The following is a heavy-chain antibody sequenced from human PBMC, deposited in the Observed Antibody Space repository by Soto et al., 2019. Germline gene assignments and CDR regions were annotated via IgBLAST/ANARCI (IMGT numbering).Heavy chain of an antibody. V-gene: IGHV4-39*01. CDR2: IYYSGST. J-gene: IGHJ6*02. D-gene: IGHD3-3*01. CDR1: GGSISSSSYY. Sequence: NPSETLSLTCTVSGGSISSSSYYWGWIRQPPGKGLEWIGSIYYSGSTYYNPSLKSRVTISVDTSKNQFSLKLSSVTAADTAVYYCARYSYDFWSGYSRDYGMDVWGQGTTVTVSS. CDR3: ARYSYDFWSGYSRDYGMDV.